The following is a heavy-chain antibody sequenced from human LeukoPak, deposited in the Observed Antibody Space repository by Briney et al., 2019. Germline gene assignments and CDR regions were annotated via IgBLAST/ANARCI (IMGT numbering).Heavy chain of an antibody. CDR2: LDPEDGET. CDR1: GYTLTELS. Sequence: ASVKVSCKVSGYTLTELSMHWVRQAPGKGLEWMGGLDPEDGETIYAQKFQGRVTMTEDTSTDTAYMELSSLRSEDTAVYYCATKKLGVFPYPDYWGQGTLVTVSS. V-gene: IGHV1-24*01. D-gene: IGHD2-21*01. J-gene: IGHJ4*02. CDR3: ATKKLGVFPYPDY.